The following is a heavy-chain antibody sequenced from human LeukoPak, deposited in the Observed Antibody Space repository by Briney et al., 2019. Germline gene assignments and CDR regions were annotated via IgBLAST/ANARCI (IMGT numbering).Heavy chain of an antibody. J-gene: IGHJ4*02. CDR2: IKSDNAGGTT. D-gene: IGHD1-14*01. Sequence: GSLRLSCAASGFAFTDAWMAWVRQAPGKGLERVGHIKSDNAGGTTDYAAPVKGRFTISRDDSKNTLSLQMNSLQTEDTAIYYCTTEFWGSYNNWGQGTLVTVSS. CDR1: GFAFTDAW. CDR3: TTEFWGSYNN. V-gene: IGHV3-15*01.